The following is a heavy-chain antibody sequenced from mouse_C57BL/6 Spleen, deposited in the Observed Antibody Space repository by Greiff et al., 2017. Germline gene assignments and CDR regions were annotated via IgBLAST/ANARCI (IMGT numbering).Heavy chain of an antibody. Sequence: EVHLVESGGGLVQPGGSLSLSCAASGFTFTDYYMSWVRQPPGKALEWLGFIRNKANGYSTEYSASVKGRFTISRDNSQSILYLQMNALRAEDSATYYCARSLPTGTSFAYWGQGTLVTVSA. V-gene: IGHV7-3*01. CDR1: GFTFTDYY. CDR3: ARSLPTGTSFAY. CDR2: IRNKANGYST. J-gene: IGHJ3*01. D-gene: IGHD4-1*02.